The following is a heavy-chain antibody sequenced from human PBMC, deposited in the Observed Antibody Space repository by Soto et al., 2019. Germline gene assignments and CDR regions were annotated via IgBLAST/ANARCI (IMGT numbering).Heavy chain of an antibody. J-gene: IGHJ4*02. D-gene: IGHD2-2*01. CDR2: ISWNSGSI. CDR3: AKDKSIVVPAAQWGSYFDY. V-gene: IGHV3-9*01. Sequence: PGGSLRLSCAASGFTFDDYAMHWVRQAPGKGLEWVSGISWNSGSIGYADSVKGRFTISRDNAKNSLYLQMNSLRAEDTALYYCAKDKSIVVPAAQWGSYFDYRAQGTLVTVSS. CDR1: GFTFDDYA.